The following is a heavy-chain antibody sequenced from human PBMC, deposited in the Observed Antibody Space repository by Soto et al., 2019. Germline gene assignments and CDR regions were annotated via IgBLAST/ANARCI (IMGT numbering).Heavy chain of an antibody. CDR2: ISGSGGST. CDR3: AKDPYDCIGPNWFDP. D-gene: IGHD3-22*01. CDR1: GFTFSSYA. J-gene: IGHJ5*02. V-gene: IGHV3-23*01. Sequence: RLSRAASGFTFSSYAMSWVRQAPGKGLEWVSAISGSGGSTYYADSVKGRFTISRDNSKNTLYLQMNSLRAEDTAVYYCAKDPYDCIGPNWFDPWRQRTLVTVSS.